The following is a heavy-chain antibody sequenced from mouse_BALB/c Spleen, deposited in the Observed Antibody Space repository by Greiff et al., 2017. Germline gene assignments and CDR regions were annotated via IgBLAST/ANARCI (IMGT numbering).Heavy chain of an antibody. V-gene: IGHV14-3*02. D-gene: IGHD1-1*01. CDR3: ARSSSSAMDY. J-gene: IGHJ4*01. CDR2: IDPANGNT. Sequence: EVQLQQSGAELVKPGASVKLSCTASGFNIKDTYMHWVKQRPEQGLEWIGRIDPANGNTKYDPKFQGKATITADTSSNTAYLQLSSLTSEDTTVYCGARSSSSAMDYWGQGTAVTVSS. CDR1: GFNIKDTY.